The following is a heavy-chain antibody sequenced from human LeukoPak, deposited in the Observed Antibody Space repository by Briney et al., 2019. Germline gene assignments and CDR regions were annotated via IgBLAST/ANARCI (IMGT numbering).Heavy chain of an antibody. V-gene: IGHV3-48*01. CDR1: GFTFSSYS. Sequence: GGSLRLSRAASGFTFSSYSMNWFRQAPGKGLEWVSYISSSSSTIYYADSVKGRFTISRDNAKNSLYLQMNSLRAEDTAVYYCARVGYGYCSSTSCPRGPYYMDVWGKGTTVTVSS. CDR2: ISSSSSTI. D-gene: IGHD2-2*01. CDR3: ARVGYGYCSSTSCPRGPYYMDV. J-gene: IGHJ6*03.